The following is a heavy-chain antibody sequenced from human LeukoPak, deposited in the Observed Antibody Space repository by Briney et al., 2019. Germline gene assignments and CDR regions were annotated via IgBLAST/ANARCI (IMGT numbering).Heavy chain of an antibody. CDR3: AKDASNYFWYFDL. D-gene: IGHD1-1*01. CDR1: GFIFSTYA. CDR2: ISGSGDTT. J-gene: IGHJ2*01. V-gene: IGHV3-23*01. Sequence: GGSLRLSCAGSGFIFSTYAMTWVRQAPGKGLEWVSGISGSGDTTYYADSVKGRFTISRDNSKNTLYLQMSSLRAEDTAVYHCAKDASNYFWYFDLWGQGTLVTVSS.